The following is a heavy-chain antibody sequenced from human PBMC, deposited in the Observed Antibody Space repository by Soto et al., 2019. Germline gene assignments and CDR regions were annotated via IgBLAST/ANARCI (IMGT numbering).Heavy chain of an antibody. Sequence: PGGSLRLSCTASGFTFGDYAMSWFRQAPGKGLERVGFIRSKAYGGTTEYAASVKGRFTISRDDSKSIAYLQMNSLKTEDTAVYYCTRALGYSSSWHYFDYWGEGTLVTVSS. D-gene: IGHD6-13*01. V-gene: IGHV3-49*03. CDR2: IRSKAYGGTT. CDR3: TRALGYSSSWHYFDY. J-gene: IGHJ4*02. CDR1: GFTFGDYA.